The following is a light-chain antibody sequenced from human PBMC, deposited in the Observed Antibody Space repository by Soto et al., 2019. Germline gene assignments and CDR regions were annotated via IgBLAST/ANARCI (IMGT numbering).Light chain of an antibody. CDR2: DVS. Sequence: EIVLTQPPSTLSLSPGERATLSCRASQTIGRHLAWYQQRPGQAPRLLIYDVSIRAAGIPGRFSGSGSATEFTLTISSLEPEDFAVYFCQQRSNWPPITFGQGTRLEIK. J-gene: IGKJ5*01. CDR3: QQRSNWPPIT. CDR1: QTIGRH. V-gene: IGKV3-11*01.